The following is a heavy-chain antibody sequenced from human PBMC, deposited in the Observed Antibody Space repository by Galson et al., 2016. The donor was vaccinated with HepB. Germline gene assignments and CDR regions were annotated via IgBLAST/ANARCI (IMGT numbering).Heavy chain of an antibody. J-gene: IGHJ6*02. CDR3: AKADDTDYVRYYGMDV. CDR1: GFTFSDYA. D-gene: IGHD4-17*01. V-gene: IGHV3-23*01. CDR2: ISGSGGST. Sequence: SLRLSCAASGFTFSDYAMSWVRQAPGKGLEWVSAISGSGGSTSYAASVKGRFTISRDNSKNTLHLQMNSLRAEDTAIYYCAKADDTDYVRYYGMDVWGQGTTVTVSS.